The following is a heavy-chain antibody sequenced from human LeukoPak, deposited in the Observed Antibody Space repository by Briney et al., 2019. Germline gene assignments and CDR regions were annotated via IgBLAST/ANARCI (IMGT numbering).Heavy chain of an antibody. J-gene: IGHJ4*02. CDR2: ISGSGGST. D-gene: IGHD3-10*01. CDR3: AKNWDGSGSPPDY. CDR1: GFTFSSYA. V-gene: IGHV3-23*01. Sequence: GGSLRFSCAASGFTFSSYAMSWVRQAPGKGLEWVSAISGSGGSTYYADSVKGRFTISRDNSKNTLYLQMNSLRAEDTAVYYCAKNWDGSGSPPDYWGQGTLVTVSS.